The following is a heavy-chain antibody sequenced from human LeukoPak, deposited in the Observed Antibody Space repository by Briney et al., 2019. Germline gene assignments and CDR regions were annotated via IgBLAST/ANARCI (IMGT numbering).Heavy chain of an antibody. V-gene: IGHV3-23*01. CDR1: GFTFSSYA. Sequence: GGSLRLSCAASGFTFSSYAMSWVRQAPGKGLEWVSAISGSGGSTYYADSVKGRFTISRDNSKNTLYLHMNSLRAEATAVYYCAKLHDYVWGSYRRNAFDIWGQGTMVTVSS. D-gene: IGHD3-16*02. CDR3: AKLHDYVWGSYRRNAFDI. J-gene: IGHJ3*02. CDR2: ISGSGGST.